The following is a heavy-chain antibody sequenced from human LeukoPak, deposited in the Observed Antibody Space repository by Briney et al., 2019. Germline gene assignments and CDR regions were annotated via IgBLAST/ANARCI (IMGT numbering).Heavy chain of an antibody. J-gene: IGHJ5*02. D-gene: IGHD3-10*01. CDR1: GGSISSYY. CDR2: IYTSGTI. CDR3: ARDSGTTGEVKFDP. V-gene: IGHV4-4*07. Sequence: SQTLSLTCTVSGGSISSYYWSWIRQPAGTALELIGRIYTSGTITYNPSLKSRVTMSVDTSKNQFSLKLSSVTAADTAVYYCARDSGTTGEVKFDPWGQGTLVSVSS.